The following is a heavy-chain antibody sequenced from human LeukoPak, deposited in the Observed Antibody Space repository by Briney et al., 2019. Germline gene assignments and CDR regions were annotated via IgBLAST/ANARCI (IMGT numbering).Heavy chain of an antibody. CDR1: GFPFSSYW. CDR3: TSHYGSGGF. J-gene: IGHJ4*02. Sequence: GGSLRLSCVASGFPFSSYWMTWVRQAPGKGLEWVGRIKSNTDGATTDYTAPVKGRFTISRDDSKNTLYLQMSSLEIEDTAVYYCTSHYGSGGFWGQGTLVTVSS. D-gene: IGHD3-10*01. CDR2: IKSNTDGATT. V-gene: IGHV3-15*01.